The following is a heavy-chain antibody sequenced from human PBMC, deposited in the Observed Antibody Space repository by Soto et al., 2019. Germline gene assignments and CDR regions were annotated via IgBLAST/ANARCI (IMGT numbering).Heavy chain of an antibody. CDR2: IYYRGST. D-gene: IGHD3-22*01. Sequence: SETLSLTCAVSGGSISSSSWWSWVRQPPGKGLEWIGEIYYRGSTNYNPSLKSRVTISVDTSTNQFSLKLNSVTAADTAVYYCARAYDSSGYAYYYGMDVWGQGTTVTVSS. J-gene: IGHJ6*02. V-gene: IGHV4-4*02. CDR3: ARAYDSSGYAYYYGMDV. CDR1: GGSISSSSW.